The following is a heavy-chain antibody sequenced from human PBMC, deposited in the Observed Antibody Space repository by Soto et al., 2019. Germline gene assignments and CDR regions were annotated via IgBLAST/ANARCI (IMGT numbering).Heavy chain of an antibody. CDR3: ARDKDREQLGGNYYYTLDV. D-gene: IGHD1-1*01. CDR1: GDTFDTFA. CDR2: IIPIFRTP. J-gene: IGHJ6*02. V-gene: IGHV1-69*12. Sequence: XVQLVQSGAEVVKPGSSVKVSCKASGDTFDTFAXXWVRQAPGQGLEWMGGIIPIFRTPDYGQKFQGRVTITADESTSTAYMELSSLRSEDTAVYYCARDKDREQLGGNYYYTLDVWGQGTTVTVSS.